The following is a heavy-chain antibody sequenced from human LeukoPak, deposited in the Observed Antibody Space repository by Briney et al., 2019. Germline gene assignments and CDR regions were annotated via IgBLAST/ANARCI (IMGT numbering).Heavy chain of an antibody. CDR1: GFTFSNYG. V-gene: IGHV3-23*01. Sequence: PGGSLRLSCAASGFTFSNYGMSWVRQAPGKGLEWVSVISGSGENTYYADSVKGRFTISRDNFKNTLYLQMNSLRAEDTAVYYCANGAAAGTPTIGDYWGQGTLVTVSS. D-gene: IGHD6-13*01. CDR2: ISGSGENT. CDR3: ANGAAAGTPTIGDY. J-gene: IGHJ4*02.